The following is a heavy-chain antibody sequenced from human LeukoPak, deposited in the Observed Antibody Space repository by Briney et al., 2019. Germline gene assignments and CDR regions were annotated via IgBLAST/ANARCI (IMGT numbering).Heavy chain of an antibody. D-gene: IGHD2-15*01. V-gene: IGHV3-48*03. CDR3: ARDSGGLNWFDP. CDR1: GFTFSSYE. Sequence: QPGGSLRLSCAASGFTFSSYEMNWVRQAPGKGLEWVSYISSSGSTIYYADSVKGRFTISRDNSKNTLYLQMNSLRAEDTAVYYCARDSGGLNWFDPWGQGTLVTVSS. CDR2: ISSSGSTI. J-gene: IGHJ5*02.